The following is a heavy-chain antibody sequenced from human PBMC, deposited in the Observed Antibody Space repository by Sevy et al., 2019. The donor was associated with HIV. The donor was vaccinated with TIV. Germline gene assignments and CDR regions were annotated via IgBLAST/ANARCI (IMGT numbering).Heavy chain of an antibody. D-gene: IGHD3-16*01. CDR1: GFTFSSYG. J-gene: IGHJ4*02. Sequence: GGSLRLSCAASGFTFSSYGMHWVRQAPGKGLEWVAVIWYDGSNKYYADSVKGRFTISRDNSKNTLYLKMNSLRAEDTAVYYCARDWASNPFDYWGQGTLVTVSS. CDR2: IWYDGSNK. CDR3: ARDWASNPFDY. V-gene: IGHV3-33*01.